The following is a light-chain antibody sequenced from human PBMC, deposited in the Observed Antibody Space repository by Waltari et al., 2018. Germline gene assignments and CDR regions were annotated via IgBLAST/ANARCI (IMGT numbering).Light chain of an antibody. CDR3: SSYPSTNTYA. J-gene: IGLJ1*01. Sequence: WYQENPSKAPNLLFNDVSKRPSGVSDRFSGSKSGNTASLTFSGLQSEDEADYYCSSYPSTNTYAFGTGTEVTVL. CDR2: DVS. V-gene: IGLV2-14*03.